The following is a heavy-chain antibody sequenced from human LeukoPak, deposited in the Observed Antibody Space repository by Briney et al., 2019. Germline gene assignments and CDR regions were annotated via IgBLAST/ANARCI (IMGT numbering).Heavy chain of an antibody. V-gene: IGHV3-7*01. D-gene: IGHD2-8*02. CDR3: ATSSGAPGNM. J-gene: IGHJ4*02. CDR2: INQDGSVI. CDR1: GVYW. Sequence: GGSLRLSCAVSGVYWMSWVRQAPGEGLEWVANINQDGSVIYYVDSVKGRFTISRDNAKNSLYLQMNSLRAEDTGVYYCATSSGAPGNMWGQGTLVTVFS.